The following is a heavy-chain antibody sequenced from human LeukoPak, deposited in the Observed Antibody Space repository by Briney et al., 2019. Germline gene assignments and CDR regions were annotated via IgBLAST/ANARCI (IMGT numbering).Heavy chain of an antibody. CDR3: ARRKWRPVVAAPIPFDY. Sequence: SETLSLTCTVSGGSISSGSYYWSWIRQPAGKGLEWIGRIYTSGSTNYNPSLKSRVTISVDTSKNQLSLKLSSVTAADTAVYYCARRKWRPVVAAPIPFDYWGQGTLVTVSS. CDR1: GGSISSGSYY. V-gene: IGHV4-61*02. CDR2: IYTSGST. D-gene: IGHD2-15*01. J-gene: IGHJ4*02.